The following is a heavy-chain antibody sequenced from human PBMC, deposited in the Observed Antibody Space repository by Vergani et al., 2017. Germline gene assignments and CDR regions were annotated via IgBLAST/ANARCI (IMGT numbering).Heavy chain of an antibody. CDR3: ARELGIAVAGGNWFDP. Sequence: QVQLVQSGAEVKKPGASVKVSCKASGYTFTGYYMHWVRQAPGQGLEWMGWINPNSGGTNYAQKFQGRVTMTRDTSISTAYVELSRLRSDDTAVYYCARELGIAVAGGNWFDPWGQGTLVTVSS. V-gene: IGHV1-2*02. J-gene: IGHJ5*02. CDR2: INPNSGGT. D-gene: IGHD6-19*01. CDR1: GYTFTGYY.